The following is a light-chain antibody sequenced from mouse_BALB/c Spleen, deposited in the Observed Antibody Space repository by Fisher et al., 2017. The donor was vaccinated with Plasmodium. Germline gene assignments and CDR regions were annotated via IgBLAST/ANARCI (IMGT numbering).Light chain of an antibody. CDR2: YTS. CDR1: QRISNN. J-gene: IGKJ5*01. Sequence: DIVLTQTTVTLSVTPGDSVSLSCRASQRISNNLHWYQQKSHESPRLLINYTSQSISGIPSRFSGSGSGTDFTLSISSVKTEDFGMYFCQQSNKWPLTFGAGTKLEL. V-gene: IGKV5-43*01. CDR3: QQSNKWPLT.